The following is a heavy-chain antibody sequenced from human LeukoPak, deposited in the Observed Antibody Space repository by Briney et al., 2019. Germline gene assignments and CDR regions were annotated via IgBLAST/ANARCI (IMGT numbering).Heavy chain of an antibody. J-gene: IGHJ4*02. CDR3: AKGYSSSSFPLFDY. CDR2: IRYDGSNK. D-gene: IGHD6-6*01. V-gene: IGHV3-30*02. Sequence: GGSLRLSCAASGFTFSSYGMHWVRQAPGKGLEWVAFIRYDGSNKYYADSVKGRFTISRDNSKNTLYLQMNSLRAEDTAVYYCAKGYSSSSFPLFDYWGQGTLVTVSS. CDR1: GFTFSSYG.